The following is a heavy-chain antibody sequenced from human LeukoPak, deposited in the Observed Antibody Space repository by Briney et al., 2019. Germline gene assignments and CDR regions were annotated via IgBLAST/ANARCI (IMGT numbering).Heavy chain of an antibody. V-gene: IGHV4-34*01. CDR1: GGSFSGYY. CDR3: ARGAPSFWSGYYTGASGYYYMDV. D-gene: IGHD3-3*01. CDR2: INHSGST. J-gene: IGHJ6*03. Sequence: SETLSLTCAVYGGSFSGYYWSWIRQPPGKGLEWIGEINHSGSTNYNPSLKSRVTISVDTSKNQFSLKLSSVTAADTAVYYCARGAPSFWSGYYTGASGYYYMDVWGKGTTVTLSS.